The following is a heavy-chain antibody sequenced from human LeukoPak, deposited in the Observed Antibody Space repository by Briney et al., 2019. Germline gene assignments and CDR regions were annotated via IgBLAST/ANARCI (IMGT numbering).Heavy chain of an antibody. J-gene: IGHJ6*02. CDR1: GFTFNNYW. D-gene: IGHD1-26*01. CDR2: VNPGGSIA. Sequence: GGSLRLSCAASGFTFNNYWIHWVRQAPGKGLVWVSRVNPGGSIANFADSVKGRFTISRDNAKNTVYLQTSSLTAEDTAVYYCAKGGSYYGKNYYYYGMDVWGQGTTVTVSS. V-gene: IGHV3-74*01. CDR3: AKGGSYYGKNYYYYGMDV.